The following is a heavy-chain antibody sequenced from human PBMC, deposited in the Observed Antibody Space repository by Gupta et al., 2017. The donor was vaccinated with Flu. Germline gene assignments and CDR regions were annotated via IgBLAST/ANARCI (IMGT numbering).Heavy chain of an antibody. CDR1: GYNFISYG. Sequence: QVRLEQSEAAVKESGTSVKVSCKASGYNFISYGINWVRQAPGQRPEWMGWISAESGDTNYAQNLQGRLTMTTDPATSTVYMELRSLRSDDTAVYFCARGGHDDWGGSDAFDIWGHGTLVTVFS. J-gene: IGHJ3*02. CDR2: ISAESGDT. V-gene: IGHV1-18*04. D-gene: IGHD3-3*01. CDR3: ARGGHDDWGGSDAFDI.